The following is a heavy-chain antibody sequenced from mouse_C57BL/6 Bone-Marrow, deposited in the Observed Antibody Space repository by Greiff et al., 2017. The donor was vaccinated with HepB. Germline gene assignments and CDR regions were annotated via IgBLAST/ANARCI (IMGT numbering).Heavy chain of an antibody. CDR3: ARDPSTIVTPLFDY. D-gene: IGHD2-5*01. CDR2: ISSGGSYT. Sequence: DVKLVESGGDLVKPGGSLKLSCAASGFTFSSYGMSWVRQTPDKRLEWVATISSGGSYTYYPDSVKGRFTISRDNAKNNLYLQMSHLKSEDTAMYYCARDPSTIVTPLFDYWGQGTTLTVSS. J-gene: IGHJ2*01. CDR1: GFTFSSYG. V-gene: IGHV5-6*02.